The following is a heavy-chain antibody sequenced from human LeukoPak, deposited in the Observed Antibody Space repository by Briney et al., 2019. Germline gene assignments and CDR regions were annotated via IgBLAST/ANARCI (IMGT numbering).Heavy chain of an antibody. CDR1: GFTFSSYA. J-gene: IGHJ6*02. V-gene: IGHV3-23*01. CDR2: ISGSGGST. CDR3: AKDQGSGWYTYYGMDV. Sequence: PGGSLRLSCAASGFTFSSYAMSWVRQAPGKGLEWVSAISGSGGSTYYADSVKGRFTISRDNSKNMLYLQMNSLRAEDTAVYYCAKDQGSGWYTYYGMDVWGQGTTVTVSS. D-gene: IGHD6-19*01.